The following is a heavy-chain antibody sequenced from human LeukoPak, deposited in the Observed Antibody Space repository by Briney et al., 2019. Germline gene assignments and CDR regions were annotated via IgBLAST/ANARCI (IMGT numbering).Heavy chain of an antibody. CDR3: ARDRVTMVRGVISNTASFDY. D-gene: IGHD3-10*01. CDR2: IIPIFGTA. CDR1: GGTFSSYA. V-gene: IGHV1-69*05. Sequence: SVKVSCKASGGTFSSYAISWVRQAPGQGLEWMGRIIPIFGTANYAQKFQGRVTITTDESTSTAYMELSSLRSEDTAVYYCARDRVTMVRGVISNTASFDYWGQGTLVTVSS. J-gene: IGHJ4*02.